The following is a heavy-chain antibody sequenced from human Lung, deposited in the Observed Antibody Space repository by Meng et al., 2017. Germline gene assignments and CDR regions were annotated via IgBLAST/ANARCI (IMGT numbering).Heavy chain of an antibody. CDR1: GYTFTTYG. CDR3: AILSHCTGGTCYPYDY. V-gene: IGHV1-18*01. D-gene: IGHD2-15*01. J-gene: IGHJ4*02. CDR2: ISPYNGYT. Sequence: QVTLMQFGAEVKKPGASVKVSCTASGYTFTTYGISWVRQAPGQGLEWMGWISPYNGYTSSIQKFQGRVTMTTDTSTSTAYMELMSLGSDDTAVYYCAILSHCTGGTCYPYDYWGQGTLVTVSS.